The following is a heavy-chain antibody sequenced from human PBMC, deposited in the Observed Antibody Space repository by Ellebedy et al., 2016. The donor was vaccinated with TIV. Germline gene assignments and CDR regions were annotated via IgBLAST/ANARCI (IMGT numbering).Heavy chain of an antibody. V-gene: IGHV3-7*03. CDR3: VRETSFNYYDSSGYLDY. CDR1: GFTFSRYW. J-gene: IGHJ4*01. CDR2: IKQDGSEK. Sequence: GESLKISCAASGFTFSRYWMSWVRQAPGKGLAWVANIKQDGSEKNYVDSVRGRFTISRHNDKNSLYLQMNSLRAEDTAVYYCVRETSFNYYDSSGYLDYWGRGTLVTVSS. D-gene: IGHD3-22*01.